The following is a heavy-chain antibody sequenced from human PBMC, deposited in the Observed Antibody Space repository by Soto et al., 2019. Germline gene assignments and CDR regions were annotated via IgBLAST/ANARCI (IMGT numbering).Heavy chain of an antibody. CDR1: GFTFSSYG. D-gene: IGHD4-17*01. Sequence: EVQLLESGGGLEQPGNFVRLSCAASGFTFSSYGMSWVRQAPGKGLEWVSAMSGSGDRSYYTESVKGRFIISRDNSKSTLYLHMSNLRAEDTAVYYCAKALYSDYELTTFDYWGQGSLVTVSS. V-gene: IGHV3-23*01. CDR3: AKALYSDYELTTFDY. J-gene: IGHJ4*02. CDR2: MSGSGDRS.